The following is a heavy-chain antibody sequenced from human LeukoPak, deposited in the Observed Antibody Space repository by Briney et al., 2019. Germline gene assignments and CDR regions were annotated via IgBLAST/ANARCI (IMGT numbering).Heavy chain of an antibody. CDR3: ARGSSIAARRWFDP. V-gene: IGHV4-34*01. D-gene: IGHD6-6*01. CDR1: GGSFSGYY. J-gene: IGHJ5*02. Sequence: SETLSLTCAVYGGSFSGYYWSWIRQPPGKGLEWMGEINHSGSTNYNPSLKSRVTISVDTSKNQFSLKLSSVTAADTAVYYCARGSSIAARRWFDPWGQGTLVTVSS. CDR2: INHSGST.